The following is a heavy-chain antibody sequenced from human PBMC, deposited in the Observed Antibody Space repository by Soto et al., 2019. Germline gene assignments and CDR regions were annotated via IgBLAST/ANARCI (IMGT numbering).Heavy chain of an antibody. D-gene: IGHD6-13*01. CDR1: GDSVCSNNW. J-gene: IGHJ4*02. Sequence: HSETPSISCAVCGDSVCSNNWGGWVRQSPGKGLEWIGEIYHSGSTYYNPSLKSRVTISIDMSKSQFSLKLSSVTAADTVVYYCASRYSYSWDSYFNYWGQGTLVTVSS. V-gene: IGHV4-4*02. CDR2: IYHSGST. CDR3: ASRYSYSWDSYFNY.